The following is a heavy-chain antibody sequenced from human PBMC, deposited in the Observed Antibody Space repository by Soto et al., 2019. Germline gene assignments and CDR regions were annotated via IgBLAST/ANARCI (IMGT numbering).Heavy chain of an antibody. CDR1: GFTFSLFS. J-gene: IGHJ6*02. D-gene: IGHD2-2*01. CDR2: ISGGSSYI. Sequence: DVQLVESGGGLVKPGESLTLSCAASGFTFSLFSMTWVRQAPGKGLEWVSSISGGSSYIYYADSVRGRFTISRDNARNSLYLQMDSLRADDTAVYYCARDSDCHSTSCFFPPHVWGQGTTVTVSS. V-gene: IGHV3-21*01. CDR3: ARDSDCHSTSCFFPPHV.